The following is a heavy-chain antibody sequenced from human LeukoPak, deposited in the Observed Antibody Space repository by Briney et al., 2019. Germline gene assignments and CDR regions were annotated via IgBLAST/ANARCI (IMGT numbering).Heavy chain of an antibody. J-gene: IGHJ4*02. CDR2: ISGSGGST. Sequence: GGSLRLSCAASGFTVSSNYMSWVRQAPGKGLEWVSAISGSGGSTYYADSVKGRFTISRDNSKNTLYLQMNSLRAEDTAVYYCAKDRGPSGSYYSRYFDYWGQGTLVTVSS. D-gene: IGHD3-10*01. V-gene: IGHV3-23*01. CDR3: AKDRGPSGSYYSRYFDY. CDR1: GFTVSSNY.